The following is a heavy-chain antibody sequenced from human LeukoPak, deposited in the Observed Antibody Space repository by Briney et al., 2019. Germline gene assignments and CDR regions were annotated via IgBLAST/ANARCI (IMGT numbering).Heavy chain of an antibody. Sequence: PGGSLRLSCAASGFTFSSYGMHWVRQAPGKGLEWVAVISYDGSNKYYADSVKGRFTISRDNSKNTLYLQMNSLRAEDTPVYYCARPTAGWELLPHYFDYWGQGTLVTVSS. CDR3: ARPTAGWELLPHYFDY. CDR1: GFTFSSYG. D-gene: IGHD1-26*01. J-gene: IGHJ4*02. CDR2: ISYDGSNK. V-gene: IGHV3-30*19.